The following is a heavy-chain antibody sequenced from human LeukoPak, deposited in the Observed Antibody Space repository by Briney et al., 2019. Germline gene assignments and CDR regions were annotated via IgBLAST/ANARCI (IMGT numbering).Heavy chain of an antibody. D-gene: IGHD3-22*01. J-gene: IGHJ4*02. V-gene: IGHV3-21*01. CDR3: ARELATYYYDSSGFRY. CDR1: GFTFSSYS. Sequence: GGSLRLSCAASGFTFSSYSMNWVRQAPGKGLEWVSSISSSGSFIYYADSVKGRLTTSRDNAKNSLYLQMNSLRADDTAVYYCARELATYYYDSSGFRYWGQGTLVTVSS. CDR2: ISSSGSFI.